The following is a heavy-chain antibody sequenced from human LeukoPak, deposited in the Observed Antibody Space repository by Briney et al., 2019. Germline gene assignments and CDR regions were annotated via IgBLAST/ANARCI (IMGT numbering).Heavy chain of an antibody. CDR1: GFTFSSDA. D-gene: IGHD3-22*01. Sequence: GGSLRLSCAASGFTFSSDAMGWVREAPGKGLEWVSAISGSGGSTYYADSVKGRFTISRDNSKNTLYLQMNSLRAEDTAVYYCAKSGAYYYDSSGYYHVPDYWGQGTLVTVSS. J-gene: IGHJ4*02. CDR2: ISGSGGST. CDR3: AKSGAYYYDSSGYYHVPDY. V-gene: IGHV3-23*01.